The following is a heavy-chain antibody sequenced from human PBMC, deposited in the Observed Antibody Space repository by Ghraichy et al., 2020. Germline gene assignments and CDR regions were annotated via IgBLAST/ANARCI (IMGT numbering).Heavy chain of an antibody. V-gene: IGHV4-59*01. CDR2: ISYSGST. CDR1: GGSISTYY. Sequence: SETLSLTCTVSGGSISTYYWSWMRQPSGKGLEWIGYISYSGSTNYNPSLKSRVTISMDTSKNQFSLNLTSVTAADTAVYYCAGISTPYYFDYWGQGTLVTVSS. CDR3: AGISTPYYFDY. D-gene: IGHD1-14*01. J-gene: IGHJ4*02.